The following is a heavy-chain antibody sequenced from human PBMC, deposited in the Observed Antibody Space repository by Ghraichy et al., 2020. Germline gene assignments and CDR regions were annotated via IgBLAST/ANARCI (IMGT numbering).Heavy chain of an antibody. CDR3: TTLESYYELDY. V-gene: IGHV3-15*01. D-gene: IGHD3-22*01. Sequence: GSLRLSCAVSGFTFSNAWMNWVRQAPGKGLEWVGRIKSRADGETTDYAPPVRGRFTISRDDSKNTLYLQMDSLKIEDTAKYYCTTLESYYELDYWGQGTLVIV. CDR1: GFTFSNAW. CDR2: IKSRADGETT. J-gene: IGHJ4*02.